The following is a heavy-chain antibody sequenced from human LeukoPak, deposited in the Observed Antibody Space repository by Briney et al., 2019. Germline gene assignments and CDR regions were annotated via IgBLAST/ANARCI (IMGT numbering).Heavy chain of an antibody. D-gene: IGHD3-10*01. J-gene: IGHJ4*02. Sequence: ASVKVSCKASGYTFTGYYMDWVRQAPGQGLEWMGWINPNSGGTNYAQKFQGRVTMTRDTSISTAYMELSRLRSDDTAVYYCARAKKVREHNDYWGQGTLVTVSS. V-gene: IGHV1-2*02. CDR1: GYTFTGYY. CDR2: INPNSGGT. CDR3: ARAKKVREHNDY.